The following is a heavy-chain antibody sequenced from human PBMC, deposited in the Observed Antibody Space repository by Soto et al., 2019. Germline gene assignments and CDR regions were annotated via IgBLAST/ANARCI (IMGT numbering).Heavy chain of an antibody. D-gene: IGHD6-19*01. V-gene: IGHV1-2*02. CDR3: ARDLYIAVAGTLGWFDP. Sequence: GASVKVSCKASGYTFTGYYMHWVRQAPGQGLEWMGWINPNSGGTNYAQKFQGRVTMTRDTSISTAYMGLSRLRSDDTAVYYCARDLYIAVAGTLGWFDPWGQGTLVTVSS. J-gene: IGHJ5*02. CDR2: INPNSGGT. CDR1: GYTFTGYY.